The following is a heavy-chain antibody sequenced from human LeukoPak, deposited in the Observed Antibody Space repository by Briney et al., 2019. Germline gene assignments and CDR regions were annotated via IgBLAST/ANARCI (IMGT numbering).Heavy chain of an antibody. D-gene: IGHD1-14*01. J-gene: IGHJ4*02. V-gene: IGHV4-31*01. CDR1: GGSISSGGYY. CDR2: IYYSGST. CDR3: ARGQNHFDY. Sequence: PSETLPLTCTVSGGSISSGGYYWSWIRQHPGKGLEWIGYIYYSGSTYYNPSLKSPVTILVDTSKNQFSLNLSPVTAADTAVYYCARGQNHFDYWGQGTLVTVSS.